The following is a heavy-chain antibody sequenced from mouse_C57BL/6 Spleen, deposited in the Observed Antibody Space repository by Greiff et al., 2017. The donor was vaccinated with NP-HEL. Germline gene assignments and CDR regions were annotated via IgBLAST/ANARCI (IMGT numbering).Heavy chain of an antibody. J-gene: IGHJ2*01. CDR2: IHPNSGST. CDR1: GYTFTSYW. CDR3: ASLYYGSSDYLDY. Sequence: QVQLQQPGAELVKPGASVKLSCKASGYTFTSYWMHWVKQRPGQGLEWIGMIHPNSGSTNYNEKFKSKATLTVDKSSSTAYMQLSSLTSEDSAGYYCASLYYGSSDYLDYWGQGTTLTVSS. D-gene: IGHD1-1*01. V-gene: IGHV1-64*01.